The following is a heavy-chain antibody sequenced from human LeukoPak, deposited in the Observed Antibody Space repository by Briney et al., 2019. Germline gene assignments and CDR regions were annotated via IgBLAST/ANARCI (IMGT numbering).Heavy chain of an antibody. D-gene: IGHD4-17*01. CDR3: ARGIESYGDYGY. CDR2: MFSQGGI. V-gene: IGHV4-61*10. Sequence: SETLSLTCTVSGGAISSGRFFWSWIRQPAGQGLEWLGRMFSQGGINYNPSLMSRVTISVGTSETQFSLKLSSLTAADTAIYYCARGIESYGDYGYWGQGILVTVSS. CDR1: GGAISSGRFF. J-gene: IGHJ4*02.